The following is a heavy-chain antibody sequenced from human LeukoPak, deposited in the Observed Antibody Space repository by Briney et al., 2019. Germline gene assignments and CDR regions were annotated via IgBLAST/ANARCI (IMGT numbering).Heavy chain of an antibody. CDR2: IYHSGST. V-gene: IGHV4-59*12. CDR3: ALNPGIAAAGTTDY. CDR1: GGSITNYY. J-gene: IGHJ4*02. D-gene: IGHD6-13*01. Sequence: SETLSLTCTVSGGSITNYYWSWIRQPPGKGLEWIGEIYHSGSTNYNPSLKSRVTISVDKSKNQFSLKLRSVTAADTAMYYCALNPGIAAAGTTDYWGQGILVTVSS.